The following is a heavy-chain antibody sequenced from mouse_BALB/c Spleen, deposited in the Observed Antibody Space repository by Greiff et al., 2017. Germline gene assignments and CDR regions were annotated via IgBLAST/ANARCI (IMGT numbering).Heavy chain of an antibody. CDR1: GYTFTSYW. CDR3: ARSLIYDGYYVDY. V-gene: IGHV1-7*01. D-gene: IGHD2-3*01. CDR2: INPSTGYT. J-gene: IGHJ2*01. Sequence: QVQLQQSGAELAKPGASVKMSCKASGYTFTSYWMHWVKQRPGQGLEWIGYINPSTGYTEYNQKFKDKATLTADKSSSTAYMQLSSLTSEDSAVYYCARSLIYDGYYVDYWGQGTTLTVSS.